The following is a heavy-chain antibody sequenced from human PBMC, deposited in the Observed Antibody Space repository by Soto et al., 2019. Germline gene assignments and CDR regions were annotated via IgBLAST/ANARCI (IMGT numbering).Heavy chain of an antibody. V-gene: IGHV4-4*02. CDR3: ARGLIVGTFDY. J-gene: IGHJ4*02. D-gene: IGHD3-22*01. CDR1: SGSISSSNW. Sequence: QVQLQESGPGLVKPSGTLSLTCAVSSGSISSSNWWSWVRQPPGKGLEWIGEIYHSGSTNYNPSLKSRVTKSVDKSKNQFYLKLSSVIAADTAVYYCARGLIVGTFDYWGQVTLVTVSS. CDR2: IYHSGST.